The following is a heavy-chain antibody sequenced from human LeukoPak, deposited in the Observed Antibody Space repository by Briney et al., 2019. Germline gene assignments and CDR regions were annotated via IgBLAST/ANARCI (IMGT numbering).Heavy chain of an antibody. CDR1: GFTFSHYA. CDR2: ISGSGGST. J-gene: IGHJ4*02. V-gene: IGHV3-23*01. D-gene: IGHD3-10*01. CDR3: AKSPDIWFRELLLLFDY. Sequence: GGSLRLSCASSGFTFSHYAMSWVRQAPGKGLEWVSAISGSGGSTYYADSVKGRFTISRDNSKNTLYLQMNSLRAEDTAVYYCAKSPDIWFRELLLLFDYWGQGTLVTVSS.